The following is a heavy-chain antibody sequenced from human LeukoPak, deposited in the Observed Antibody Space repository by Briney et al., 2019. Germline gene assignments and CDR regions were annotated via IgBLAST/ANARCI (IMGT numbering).Heavy chain of an antibody. Sequence: SETLSLTCTVSGDSISGSAYYWAWIRQPPGTGLEWIGSIYQSGNTHYNPSLESPITMFVDTSKNQFSLKLSSVTAADTAVYYCTRHQTNNYGSGSPFDYWGRGTLVTVSS. D-gene: IGHD3-10*01. CDR3: TRHQTNNYGSGSPFDY. V-gene: IGHV4-39*01. CDR2: IYQSGNT. CDR1: GDSISGSAYY. J-gene: IGHJ4*02.